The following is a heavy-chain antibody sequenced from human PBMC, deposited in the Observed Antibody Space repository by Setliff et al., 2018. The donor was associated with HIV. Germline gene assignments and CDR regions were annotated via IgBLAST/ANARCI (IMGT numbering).Heavy chain of an antibody. CDR1: GVSISSHY. Sequence: PSETLSLTCTVSGVSISSHYWSWIRQPPGKGLEWIGYIYLSGSTSYNPSLKSRVTISVDTSKNQFSLKLRSVTAADTAVYYCARAHYDIGNYYMDVWGKGT. J-gene: IGHJ6*03. V-gene: IGHV4-59*11. CDR2: IYLSGST. CDR3: ARAHYDIGNYYMDV. D-gene: IGHD3-9*01.